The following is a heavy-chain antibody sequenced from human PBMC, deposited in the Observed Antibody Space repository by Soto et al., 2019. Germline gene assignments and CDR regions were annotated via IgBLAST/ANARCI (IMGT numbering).Heavy chain of an antibody. CDR2: IWYDGSNK. J-gene: IGHJ3*02. CDR1: GFTFSSYG. CDR3: ARDGNDAFDI. D-gene: IGHD1-26*01. Sequence: QVQLVESGGGVVQPGRSLRLSCAASGFTFSSYGMHWVRQAPGKGLEWVAVIWYDGSNKYYADSVKGRFTISRDNSKNTLYLQMNSLRAEDTAVSYCARDGNDAFDIWGQGTMVTVSS. V-gene: IGHV3-33*01.